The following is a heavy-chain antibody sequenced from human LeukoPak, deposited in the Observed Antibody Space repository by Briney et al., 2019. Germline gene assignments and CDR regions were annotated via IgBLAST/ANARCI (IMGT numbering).Heavy chain of an antibody. CDR3: ARGANYDILTGYYPLHYYYYGMDV. J-gene: IGHJ6*04. Sequence: GASVKVSCKASGGTFISYAISWVRQAPGQGREWMGGIIPIFGTANYAQKFQGRVTITADESTSPAYMELSSLRSEDTAVYYCARGANYDILTGYYPLHYYYYGMDVWGKGTTVTVSS. V-gene: IGHV1-69*13. CDR1: GGTFISYA. CDR2: IIPIFGTA. D-gene: IGHD3-9*01.